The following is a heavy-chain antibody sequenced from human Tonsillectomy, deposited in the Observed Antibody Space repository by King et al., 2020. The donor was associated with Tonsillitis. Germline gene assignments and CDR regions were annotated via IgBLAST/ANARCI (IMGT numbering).Heavy chain of an antibody. CDR1: GFTVSSNY. CDR2: IYSGGST. V-gene: IGHV3-66*01. D-gene: IGHD2-15*01. Sequence: VQLVESGGGLVQPGGSLRLSCAASGFTVSSNYMSWVRQAPGKGLEWVSVIYSGGSTYYADSVKGRFTISRDNSKKTLYLQMNSLRAEDTAVYYCASDDMTPYYYYGMDVWGQGTTVTVSS. CDR3: ASDDMTPYYYYGMDV. J-gene: IGHJ6*02.